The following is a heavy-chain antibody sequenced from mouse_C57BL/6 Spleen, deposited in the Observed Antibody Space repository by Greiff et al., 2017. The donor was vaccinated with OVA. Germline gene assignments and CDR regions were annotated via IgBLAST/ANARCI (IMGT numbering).Heavy chain of an antibody. Sequence: EVNVVESVAELVRPGASVKLSCTASGFNIKNTYMHWVKQRPEQGLEWIGRIDPANGNTKYAPKFQGKATITADTSSNTAYLQLSSLTSEDTAIYYCARDTTVVADAMDYWGQGTSVTVSS. J-gene: IGHJ4*01. CDR3: ARDTTVVADAMDY. CDR2: IDPANGNT. CDR1: GFNIKNTY. V-gene: IGHV14-3*01. D-gene: IGHD1-1*01.